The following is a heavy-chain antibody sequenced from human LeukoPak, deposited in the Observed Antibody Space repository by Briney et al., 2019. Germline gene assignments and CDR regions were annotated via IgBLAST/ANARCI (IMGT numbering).Heavy chain of an antibody. J-gene: IGHJ4*02. CDR3: ARARRQWLVGTTIRGDDPPYYFDY. Sequence: ASVKVSCKASGYSFTSHYMHWVRQAPGQGLEWMGLINPSGSSTLYAQKFQGRVTMTRNTSINTAYMELSSLRSEDTAVYYCARARRQWLVGTTIRGDDPPYYFDYWGQGTLVTVSS. CDR1: GYSFTSHY. D-gene: IGHD6-19*01. CDR2: INPSGSST. V-gene: IGHV1-46*01.